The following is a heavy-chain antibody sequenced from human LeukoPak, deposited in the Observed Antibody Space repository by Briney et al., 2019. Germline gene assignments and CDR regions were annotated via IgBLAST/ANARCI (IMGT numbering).Heavy chain of an antibody. Sequence: ASVKVSCKASGYTFTGYYMHWVRQAPGQGLEWMGWINPNSGGTNYAQKFQGRVTMTRDTSISTAYMELSRLRSDDTAVYYRARTSYSSEIEFDYWGQGTLVTVSS. D-gene: IGHD6-19*01. CDR2: INPNSGGT. CDR3: ARTSYSSEIEFDY. J-gene: IGHJ4*02. V-gene: IGHV1-2*02. CDR1: GYTFTGYY.